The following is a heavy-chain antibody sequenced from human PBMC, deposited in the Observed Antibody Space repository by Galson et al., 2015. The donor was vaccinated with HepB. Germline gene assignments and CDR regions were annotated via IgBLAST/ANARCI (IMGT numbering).Heavy chain of an antibody. V-gene: IGHV3-30*03. CDR1: GFTFSSYG. CDR3: ARRWAIFGVVTDGPLDY. CDR2: ISYDGSNK. Sequence: SLRLSCAASGFTFSSYGMHWVRQAPGKGLEWVAVISYDGSNKYYADSVKGRFTISRDNSKNTLYLQMNSLRAEDTAVYYCARRWAIFGVVTDGPLDYWGQGTLVTVSS. J-gene: IGHJ4*02. D-gene: IGHD3-3*01.